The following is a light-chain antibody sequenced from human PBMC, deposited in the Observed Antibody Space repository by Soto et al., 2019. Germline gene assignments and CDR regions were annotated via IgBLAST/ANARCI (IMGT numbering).Light chain of an antibody. V-gene: IGKV1-39*01. CDR3: QQSYSTPIT. Sequence: DIQMTQSPSSLSASVGDRVTITCRASQSISSYLNWYQQKPGKGPKLLTYAASSLQSGVPSRFSGSGSGTDFSLTISSLQPEDFATYYCQQSYSTPITFGQGTRLEIK. CDR1: QSISSY. J-gene: IGKJ5*01. CDR2: AAS.